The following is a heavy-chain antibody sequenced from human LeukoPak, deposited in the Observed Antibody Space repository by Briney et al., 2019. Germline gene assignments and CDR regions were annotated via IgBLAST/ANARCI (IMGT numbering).Heavy chain of an antibody. J-gene: IGHJ4*02. Sequence: GASVKVSCKASGYTFTTYGINWVRQAPGQGLEWMGWISPYNRNYAEKLQGRVTMTTDTTTNTAYMELRSLRSDDTAVYYCARPGPDWAFDYWGQGTLVTVSS. V-gene: IGHV1-18*01. D-gene: IGHD2-21*01. CDR1: GYTFTTYG. CDR3: ARPGPDWAFDY. CDR2: ISPYNR.